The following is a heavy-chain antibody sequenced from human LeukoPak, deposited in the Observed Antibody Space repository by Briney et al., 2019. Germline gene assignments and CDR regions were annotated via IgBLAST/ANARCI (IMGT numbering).Heavy chain of an antibody. J-gene: IGHJ4*02. CDR3: ARHGTTVVTPSDY. V-gene: IGHV4-38-2*01. CDR2: IYHSGST. CDR1: GYSISSGYY. D-gene: IGHD4-23*01. Sequence: SETLSLTCAVSGYSISSGYYWGWIRQPPGKGLEWIGSIYHSGSTYYNPSLKSRVTISVDTSKNQFSLKLSSVTAADTAVYYCARHGTTVVTPSDYRGQGTLVTVSS.